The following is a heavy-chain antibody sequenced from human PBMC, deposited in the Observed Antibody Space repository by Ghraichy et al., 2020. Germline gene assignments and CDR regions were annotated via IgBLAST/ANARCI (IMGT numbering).Heavy chain of an antibody. CDR2: NYYSGST. CDR3: ARLHPTRTTPDV. V-gene: IGHV4-39*01. CDR1: GGSISSSSYY. D-gene: IGHD4-11*01. J-gene: IGHJ6*02. Sequence: SETLSLTCTVSGGSISSSSYYWGWIRQPPGKGREWIGSNYYSGSTYYNPSLKSRVTISVDTSKDQFSLKLSSVTAADTAVYYCARLHPTRTTPDVWGQGTTVSVSS.